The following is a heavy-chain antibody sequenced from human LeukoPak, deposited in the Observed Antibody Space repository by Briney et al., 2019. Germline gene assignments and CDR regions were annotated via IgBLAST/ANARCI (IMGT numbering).Heavy chain of an antibody. CDR1: GFIFSGAW. CDR3: TTAPLNLEHADY. CDR2: IKNKIDGGTT. J-gene: IGHJ4*02. Sequence: GGSLRLSCAASGFIFSGAWMNWVRQAPGKGLEWVGRIKNKIDGGTTDYAAPVKDRSTISRDDPKNTLYLQMNRLKTEDTAVYFCTTAPLNLEHADYWGQGTLVTVSS. D-gene: IGHD3-3*01. V-gene: IGHV3-15*01.